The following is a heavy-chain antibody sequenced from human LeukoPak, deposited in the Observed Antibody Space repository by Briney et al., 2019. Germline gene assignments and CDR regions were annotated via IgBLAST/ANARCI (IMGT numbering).Heavy chain of an antibody. J-gene: IGHJ4*02. Sequence: GGSLRLSCAASGLNYRLYWMHWVRQAPGKGLVWVSRINRDGSSTNHADSVKGRFTISRDNAKNTLYLQMNSLRAEDTAVYYYVGDDSSHFGYWGQGALVTVSS. D-gene: IGHD6-13*01. CDR1: GLNYRLYW. V-gene: IGHV3-74*01. CDR3: VGDDSSHFGY. CDR2: INRDGSST.